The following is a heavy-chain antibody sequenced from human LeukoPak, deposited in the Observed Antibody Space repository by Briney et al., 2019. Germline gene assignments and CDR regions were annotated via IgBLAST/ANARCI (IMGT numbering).Heavy chain of an antibody. J-gene: IGHJ4*02. CDR1: GYFFTSYS. Sequence: GESLKISCKGSGYFFTSYSIAWVRQMPEKGLEWMGIIYPGDSDTRYSPSFHGQVTISADKSISTAYLQWSSLRASDAAMYYCARLGYCSGVRCYRLDFWGQGTLVTVSS. V-gene: IGHV5-51*01. CDR2: IYPGDSDT. D-gene: IGHD2-15*01. CDR3: ARLGYCSGVRCYRLDF.